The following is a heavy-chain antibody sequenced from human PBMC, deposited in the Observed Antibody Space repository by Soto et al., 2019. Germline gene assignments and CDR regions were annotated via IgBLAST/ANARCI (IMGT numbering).Heavy chain of an antibody. Sequence: RASVKVSCKASGGTFSSYAISWVRQAPGQGLEWMGGIIPIFGTANYAQKFQGRVTITADESTSTAYMELSSLRSEDTAVYYCARNSRRDGYNFDYWGQGTLVTVSS. V-gene: IGHV1-69*13. D-gene: IGHD5-12*01. CDR2: IIPIFGTA. CDR1: GGTFSSYA. CDR3: ARNSRRDGYNFDY. J-gene: IGHJ4*02.